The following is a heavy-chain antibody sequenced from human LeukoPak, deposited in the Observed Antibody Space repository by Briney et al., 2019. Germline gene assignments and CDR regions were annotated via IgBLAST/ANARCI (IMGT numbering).Heavy chain of an antibody. J-gene: IGHJ6*02. V-gene: IGHV4-39*01. CDR2: IYYSGST. Sequence: SETLSLTCTVSGGSISSSSYYWGWIRQPPGKGLEWIGSIYYSGSTYYNPSLKSRVTISVDTSKNQFSLKLSSVTAADTAVYYCARRRGSSWYEYYYYGMDVWGQGTTVTVSS. D-gene: IGHD6-13*01. CDR3: ARRRGSSWYEYYYYGMDV. CDR1: GGSISSSSYY.